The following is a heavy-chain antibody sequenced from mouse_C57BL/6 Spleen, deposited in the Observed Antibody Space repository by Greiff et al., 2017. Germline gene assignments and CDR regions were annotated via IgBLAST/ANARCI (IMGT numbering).Heavy chain of an antibody. V-gene: IGHV1-82*01. CDR2: IYPGDGDT. D-gene: IGHD2-10*02. CDR3: ARAYEAAY. Sequence: SGPELVKPGASVKISCKASGYAFSSSWMNWVKQRPGKGLEWIGRIYPGDGDTNYNGKFKGKATLTADKSSSTAYMQLSSLTSEDSAVYFCARAYEAAYWGQGTLVTVSA. CDR1: GYAFSSSW. J-gene: IGHJ3*01.